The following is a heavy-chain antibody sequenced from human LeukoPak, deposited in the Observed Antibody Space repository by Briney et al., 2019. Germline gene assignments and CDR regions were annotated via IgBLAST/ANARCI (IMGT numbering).Heavy chain of an antibody. CDR1: GFTFSSYS. CDR3: ARDQDGSGSYRPQSFDY. D-gene: IGHD3-10*01. CDR2: ISSSSYI. J-gene: IGHJ4*02. V-gene: IGHV3-21*01. Sequence: GGSLRLSCAASGFTFSSYSMNWVRQAPGKGLEWVSSISSSSYIYYADSVKGRFTISRDNAKNSLYLQMNSLRAEDTAVYYCARDQDGSGSYRPQSFDYWGQGTLVTVSS.